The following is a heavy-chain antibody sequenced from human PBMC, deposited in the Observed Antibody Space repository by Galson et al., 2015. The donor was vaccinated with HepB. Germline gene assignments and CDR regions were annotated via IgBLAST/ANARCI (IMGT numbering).Heavy chain of an antibody. CDR2: ISDGGDVT. Sequence: SLRLSCAASGFSFSNCPMSWVRQAPGKRLEWVSVISDGGDVTFYADSVKGRFTISRDNSKNTLYLQMNSLRAEDTAVYYCARDFRGATDFDYWGQGTLVTVSS. CDR3: ARDFRGATDFDY. J-gene: IGHJ4*02. D-gene: IGHD1-26*01. CDR1: GFSFSNCP. V-gene: IGHV3-23*01.